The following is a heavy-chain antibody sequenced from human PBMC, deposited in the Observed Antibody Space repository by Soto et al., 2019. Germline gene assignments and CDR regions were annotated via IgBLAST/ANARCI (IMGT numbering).Heavy chain of an antibody. CDR1: GGTFNRYT. J-gene: IGHJ6*02. Sequence: QVQLVQSGAEVKKPGSSVKVSCKGSGGTFNRYTITWVRQAPGQGLEWLGRIIPMFGIASYAQNSQGIVTITVIKSTSTAYMELSSLISEDTAVHYCARASGRSDVVPAAISAMDVWGQGTTVTVSS. CDR2: IIPMFGIA. D-gene: IGHD2-2*01. CDR3: ARASGRSDVVPAAISAMDV. V-gene: IGHV1-69*02.